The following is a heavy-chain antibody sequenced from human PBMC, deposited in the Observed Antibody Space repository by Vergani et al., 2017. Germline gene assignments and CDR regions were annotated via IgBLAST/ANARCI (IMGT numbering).Heavy chain of an antibody. Sequence: QVDLQESGPGLVKSSETLSPNCAVPGYPVGSGYYWGWIRQPPGRGLEWIGCVHRNGNTYYTSSLRSRATISRDTSKNQFSLRLTSVTAADTAVYYCARQNPYGSAHVDFWGRGVLVTVSA. D-gene: IGHD3-10*01. V-gene: IGHV4-38-2*01. CDR2: VHRNGNT. CDR3: ARQNPYGSAHVDF. J-gene: IGHJ4*02. CDR1: GYPVGSGYY.